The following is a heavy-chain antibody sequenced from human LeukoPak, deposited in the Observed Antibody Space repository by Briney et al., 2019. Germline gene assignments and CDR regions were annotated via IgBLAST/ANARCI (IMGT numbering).Heavy chain of an antibody. CDR2: IYYSGST. D-gene: IGHD3-9*01. V-gene: IGHV4-31*03. Sequence: SQTLSLTYTVSGGSISSGGYYWSWIRQHPGKGLEWIGYIYYSGSTYYNPSLKSRVTISVDTSKNQFSLKLSSVTAADTAVYYCARVPYDILTGYYSGPRYYFDYWGQGTLVTVSS. CDR3: ARVPYDILTGYYSGPRYYFDY. J-gene: IGHJ4*02. CDR1: GGSISSGGYY.